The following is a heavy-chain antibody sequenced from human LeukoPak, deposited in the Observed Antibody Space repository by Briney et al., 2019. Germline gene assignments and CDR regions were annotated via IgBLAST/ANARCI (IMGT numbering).Heavy chain of an antibody. J-gene: IGHJ4*02. D-gene: IGHD2-21*02. V-gene: IGHV3-74*01. CDR2: INADGSLT. CDR1: GFTFSSYG. CDR3: ASELAHCVGDCLKN. Sequence: GGSLRLSCAPSGFTFSSYGMSWVRQAPGKGLVWVSRINADGSLTNYADSVKGRFTIFRDNSKNTLYLQMNSLRAEDTAVYYCASELAHCVGDCLKNWGQGTLVTVSS.